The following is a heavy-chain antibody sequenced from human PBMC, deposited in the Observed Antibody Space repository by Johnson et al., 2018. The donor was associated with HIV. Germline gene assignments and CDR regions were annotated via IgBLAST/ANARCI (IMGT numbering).Heavy chain of an antibody. Sequence: QVQLVESGGGVVQPGRSLRLSCVASGFTFSSYGMHWVRQAPGKGLEWVAVIAHDGSKKCSADSVKGRFTSSIDNSKNTLYLQMNSLRAEDTAVYYCAKDQEWELIRGAFDIWGQGTMVTVSS. CDR1: GFTFSSYG. V-gene: IGHV3-30*18. J-gene: IGHJ3*02. D-gene: IGHD1-26*01. CDR3: AKDQEWELIRGAFDI. CDR2: IAHDGSKK.